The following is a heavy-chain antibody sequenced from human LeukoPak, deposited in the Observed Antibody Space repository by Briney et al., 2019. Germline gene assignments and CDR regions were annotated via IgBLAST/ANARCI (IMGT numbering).Heavy chain of an antibody. D-gene: IGHD2-2*01. CDR1: GGSFSGYY. J-gene: IGHJ5*02. CDR2: INHSGST. CDR3: ARVGDCSSTSCYFLDNWFDP. V-gene: IGHV4-34*01. Sequence: PSETLSLTCAVYGGSFSGYYWSWIRQPPGKGLEWIGEINHSGSTNYNPSLKSRVTISVDTSKNQFSLKLSSVTAADTAVYYCARVGDCSSTSCYFLDNWFDPWGQGTLVTVSS.